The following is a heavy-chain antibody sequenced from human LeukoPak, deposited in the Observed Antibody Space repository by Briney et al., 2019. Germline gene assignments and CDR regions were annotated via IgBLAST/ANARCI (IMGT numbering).Heavy chain of an antibody. CDR2: VSVYDGKI. D-gene: IGHD2-2*01. CDR1: GYTFGDYG. CDR3: ARAGDFYGSKFEE. Sequence: ASVKVSCKASGYTFGDYGICWLRQAPGQGLEWVGWVSVYDGKIKYAQNLQGRVTMTTDTSTSTAYMELKSLRSDDTATYYCARAGDFYGSKFEEWGQGTLVTVSS. V-gene: IGHV1-18*01. J-gene: IGHJ4*02.